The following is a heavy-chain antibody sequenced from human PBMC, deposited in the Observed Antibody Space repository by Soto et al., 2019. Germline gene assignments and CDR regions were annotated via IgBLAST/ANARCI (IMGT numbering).Heavy chain of an antibody. D-gene: IGHD3-10*01. J-gene: IGHJ6*02. Sequence: QVQLQESGPGLVKPSQTLSLTCTVSGGSISSGGYYWSWIRQHPGKGLEWIGYIYYSGRTYYNPSLKSRVTISVDTSKNQFSLKPSSVTAADTAVYYCARAHGSVYYYYGMDVWGQGTTVTVSS. CDR1: GGSISSGGYY. V-gene: IGHV4-31*03. CDR2: IYYSGRT. CDR3: ARAHGSVYYYYGMDV.